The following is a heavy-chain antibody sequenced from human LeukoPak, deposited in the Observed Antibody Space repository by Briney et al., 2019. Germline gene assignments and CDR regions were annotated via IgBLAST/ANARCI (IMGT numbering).Heavy chain of an antibody. CDR3: ARGVYIAAAQYGY. J-gene: IGHJ4*02. CDR1: GASVSSYY. CDR2: IYYSGTT. Sequence: PSETLSLTRTVSGASVSSYYWSWIRQPPGKGREWIGYIYYSGTTNYNPSLKSRVTISVDTSKNQFSLKLSSVTAADTAVYYCARGVYIAAAQYGYWGQGTLVTVSS. V-gene: IGHV4-59*02. D-gene: IGHD6-13*01.